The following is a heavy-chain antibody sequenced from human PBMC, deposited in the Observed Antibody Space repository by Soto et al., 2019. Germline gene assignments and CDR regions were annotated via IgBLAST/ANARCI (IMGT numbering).Heavy chain of an antibody. CDR3: ARIRADYYYFDY. CDR2: IDWDDDK. D-gene: IGHD4-17*01. Sequence: SGPTLVNPTQTLTLTCTFSGFSLSTSGMCVSWIRQPPGKALEWLARIDWDDDKYYSTSLKTRLTISKDTSKNQVVLTMTNMDPVDTATYYCARIRADYYYFDYWGRGTLVTVSS. J-gene: IGHJ4*02. CDR1: GFSLSTSGMC. V-gene: IGHV2-70*11.